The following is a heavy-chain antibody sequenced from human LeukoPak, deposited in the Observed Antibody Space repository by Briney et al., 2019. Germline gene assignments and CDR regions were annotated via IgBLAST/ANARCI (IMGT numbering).Heavy chain of an antibody. CDR2: INPSGGST. D-gene: IGHD6-19*01. J-gene: IGHJ5*02. CDR3: ARIVWQWLAFDP. V-gene: IGHV1-46*01. Sequence: ASVKVSCKASGYTFIDYYIHWVRQAPGQGLEWMGIINPSGGSTSYAQKFQGRVTMTRDMSTSTVYMELSSLRSEDTAVYYCARIVWQWLAFDPWGQGTLVTVSS. CDR1: GYTFIDYY.